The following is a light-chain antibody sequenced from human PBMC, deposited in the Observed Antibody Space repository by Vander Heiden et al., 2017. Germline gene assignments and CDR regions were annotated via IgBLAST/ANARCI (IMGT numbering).Light chain of an antibody. V-gene: IGLV2-14*01. J-gene: IGLJ3*02. CDR1: SSDVGGYNY. Sequence: QSALPQPASVSGSPGQSITISCTGTSSDVGGYNYVSWYQQHPSKAPKLMIYDVSNRPSGDSNRFSGSKSGNTASLTISGLQAEDEADYYCSSYTSSSTPWVFGGGTKLTVL. CDR2: DVS. CDR3: SSYTSSSTPWV.